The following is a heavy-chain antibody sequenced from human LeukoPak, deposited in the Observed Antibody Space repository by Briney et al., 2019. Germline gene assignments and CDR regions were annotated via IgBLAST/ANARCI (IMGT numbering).Heavy chain of an antibody. J-gene: IGHJ4*02. CDR2: INPNSGGT. CDR1: GYTFTGYY. D-gene: IGHD3-22*01. Sequence: ASVKVSCKASGYTFTGYYMHWVRQAPGQGLEWMGWINPNSGGTNYAQKFQGRATMTRDTSISTAYMELSRLRSDDTAVYYCARDYYDSSGYYYVLDYWGRGTLVTVSS. V-gene: IGHV1-2*02. CDR3: ARDYYDSSGYYYVLDY.